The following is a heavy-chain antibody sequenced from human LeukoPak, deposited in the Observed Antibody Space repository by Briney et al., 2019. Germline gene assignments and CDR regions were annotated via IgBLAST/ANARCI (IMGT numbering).Heavy chain of an antibody. CDR1: GFTFSSYP. CDR2: IWYDGDEK. V-gene: IGHV3-33*01. D-gene: IGHD3-22*01. Sequence: GGSLRLSCAAPGFTFSSYPMHWVRQAPGKGLEGVAFIWYDGDEKYYADSVKGRFTISRDNSKNTLYLQVNSLRADDTAVYYCARDLSGSLDYWGQGTLVTVSS. CDR3: ARDLSGSLDY. J-gene: IGHJ4*02.